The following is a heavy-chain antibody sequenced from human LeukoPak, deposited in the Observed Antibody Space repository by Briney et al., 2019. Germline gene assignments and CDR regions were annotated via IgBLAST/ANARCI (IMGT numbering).Heavy chain of an antibody. Sequence: GGSLRLSCAASGXIFSNHGVHWVRQAPGKGQEWVAVILYDGSNKYYADSVKGRFTISRDNSKNTLYLQMNSLRAEDTAVYYCAKGTTGRLVGFDYWGQGTLVTVSS. D-gene: IGHD1-1*01. CDR2: ILYDGSNK. J-gene: IGHJ4*02. CDR1: GXIFSNHG. CDR3: AKGTTGRLVGFDY. V-gene: IGHV3-30*18.